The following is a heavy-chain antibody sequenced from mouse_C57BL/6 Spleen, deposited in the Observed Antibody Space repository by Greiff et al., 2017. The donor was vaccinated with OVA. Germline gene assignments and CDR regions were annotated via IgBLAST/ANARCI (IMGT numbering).Heavy chain of an antibody. Sequence: LVESGAELVRPGASVTLSCKASGYTFTDYEMHWVKQTPVHGLEWIGAIDPETGGTAYNQKFKGKAILTADKSSSTAYMELRSLTSEDSAVYYWTRSGGYWGQGTLVTVSA. CDR3: TRSGGY. CDR2: IDPETGGT. V-gene: IGHV1-15*01. D-gene: IGHD1-3*01. J-gene: IGHJ3*01. CDR1: GYTFTDYE.